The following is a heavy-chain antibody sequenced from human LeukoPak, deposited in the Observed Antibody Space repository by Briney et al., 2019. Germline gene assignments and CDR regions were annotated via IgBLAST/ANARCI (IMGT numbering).Heavy chain of an antibody. CDR2: ISGSGGST. J-gene: IGHJ5*02. Sequence: GSLRLSCAASGFTFSSYAMSWVRQAPGKGLEWVSAISGSGGSTYYADSVKGRFTISRDNSRNTLYLQMNSLRAEDTAVYYCAKDQYSSGWYEYNWFDPWGQGTLVTVSS. V-gene: IGHV3-23*01. CDR1: GFTFSSYA. D-gene: IGHD6-19*01. CDR3: AKDQYSSGWYEYNWFDP.